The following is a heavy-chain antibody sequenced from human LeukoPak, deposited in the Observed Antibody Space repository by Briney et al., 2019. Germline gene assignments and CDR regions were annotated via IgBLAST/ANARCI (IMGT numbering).Heavy chain of an antibody. CDR3: AKDHNIVLMVY. Sequence: GGSLRLSCAASGFTFSSYWMSWVRQAPGKGLEWVANIKQDGSEKYYVDSVKGRFTISRDNSKNTLYLQMNSLRAEDTAVYYCAKDHNIVLMVYWGQGTLVTVSS. J-gene: IGHJ4*02. CDR1: GFTFSSYW. CDR2: IKQDGSEK. D-gene: IGHD2-8*01. V-gene: IGHV3-7*01.